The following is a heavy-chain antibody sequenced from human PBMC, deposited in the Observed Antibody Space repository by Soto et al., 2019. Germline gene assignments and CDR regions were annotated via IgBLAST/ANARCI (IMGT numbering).Heavy chain of an antibody. V-gene: IGHV3-11*04. D-gene: IGHD3-3*01. CDR2: ISSSGSTI. Sequence: PGGSLRLSCAASGFTFSDHYMSWIRQAPGKGLEWVSYISSSGSTIYYADSVKGRFTISRDNAKNSLYLQMNSLRAEDTAVYYCARRSEYYDFWSGYYVFDYWGQGTLVTVSS. J-gene: IGHJ4*02. CDR3: ARRSEYYDFWSGYYVFDY. CDR1: GFTFSDHY.